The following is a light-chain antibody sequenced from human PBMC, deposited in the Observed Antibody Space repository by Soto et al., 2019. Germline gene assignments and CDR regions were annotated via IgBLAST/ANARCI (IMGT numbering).Light chain of an antibody. V-gene: IGLV2-14*01. CDR1: SSDVGGYNY. Sequence: QSALTQPASVSGSPGQSITISCTGTSSDVGGYNYVSWYQQHPGKAPKLMIYEVSNRPSGVSNRFSASKSGNMASLTISGLQPEDEADYYCSAYTASSSLVFGGGTK. CDR2: EVS. CDR3: SAYTASSSLV. J-gene: IGLJ3*02.